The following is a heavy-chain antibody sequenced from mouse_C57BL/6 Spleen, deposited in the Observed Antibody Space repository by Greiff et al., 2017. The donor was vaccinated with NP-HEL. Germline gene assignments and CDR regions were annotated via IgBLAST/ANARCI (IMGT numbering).Heavy chain of an antibody. CDR1: GFNIKDDY. V-gene: IGHV14-4*01. D-gene: IGHD2-13*01. CDR3: TGDKPHYYAMDY. J-gene: IGHJ4*01. Sequence: VQLQQSGAELVRPGASVKLSCTASGFNIKDDYMHWVKQRPEQGLEWIGWIDPANGDTDYVSKFQGKATITADTSSNTAYLQLSSLTSEDTAVYYCTGDKPHYYAMDYWGQGTSVTVSS. CDR2: IDPANGDT.